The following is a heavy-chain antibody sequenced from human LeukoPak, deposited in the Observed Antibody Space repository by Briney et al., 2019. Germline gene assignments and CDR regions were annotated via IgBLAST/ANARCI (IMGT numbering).Heavy chain of an antibody. J-gene: IGHJ4*02. V-gene: IGHV3-53*05. CDR2: IYSGGIT. CDR3: ARTMYITGSSDFDY. D-gene: IGHD1-26*01. CDR1: GFTVSSNY. Sequence: GGSLRLSCAASGFTVSSNYMSWVRQAPGKGLEWVSVIYSGGITYYADSVKGRFTISRDNSKNTLYLQMNSLRAEDTALYYCARTMYITGSSDFDYWGQGTLVTVSS.